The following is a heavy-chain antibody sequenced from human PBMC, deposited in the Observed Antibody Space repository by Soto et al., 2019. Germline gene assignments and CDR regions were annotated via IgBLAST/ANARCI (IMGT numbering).Heavy chain of an antibody. Sequence: QVQLVQSGAEVKKPGASVKVSCKASGYTFTSYYMHWVRQAPGQGLEWMGIINPSGGSTSYAQKFQGKGTMTRDTSTCTVYVEPSSLRPEDTAVYYCASGSAWNDHYCYYYMDVWGKGTTVTVSS. D-gene: IGHD1-1*01. CDR3: ASGSAWNDHYCYYYMDV. CDR2: INPSGGST. CDR1: GYTFTSYY. V-gene: IGHV1-46*03. J-gene: IGHJ6*03.